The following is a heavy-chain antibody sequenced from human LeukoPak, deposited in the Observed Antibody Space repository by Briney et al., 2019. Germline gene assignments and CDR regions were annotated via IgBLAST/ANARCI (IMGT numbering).Heavy chain of an antibody. CDR2: IYYKGNT. Sequence: SETLSPPCAVSGGSIYSHYWGWIRQPPGKGLEWIGDIYYKGNTNYNPSLKSRVTISLDTSKNHLSLTLTSVVAADTAIYYCMRRDTGWNYSDYWGERILVTVSS. D-gene: IGHD6-19*01. CDR3: MRRDTGWNYSDY. J-gene: IGHJ4*02. V-gene: IGHV4-59*08. CDR1: GGSIYSHY.